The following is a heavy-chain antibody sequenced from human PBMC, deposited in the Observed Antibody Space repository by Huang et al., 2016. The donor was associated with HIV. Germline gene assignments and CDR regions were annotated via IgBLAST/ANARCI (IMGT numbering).Heavy chain of an antibody. D-gene: IGHD6-13*01. V-gene: IGHV3-21*01. CDR3: ASEIAAASIDY. Sequence: EVQLVESGGGLVKPGGSLRLSCAASGFTFSSYSMNWVRQVPGKGLEWVSSISSSSRYIYYADSVKGRFTISRDNAKNSLYLQMNSLRTEDTAVYYCASEIAAASIDYWGQGTLVTVSS. J-gene: IGHJ4*02. CDR1: GFTFSSYS. CDR2: ISSSSRYI.